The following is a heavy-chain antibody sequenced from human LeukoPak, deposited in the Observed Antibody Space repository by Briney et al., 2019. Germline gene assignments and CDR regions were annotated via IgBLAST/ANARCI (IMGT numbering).Heavy chain of an antibody. Sequence: SETPSLTCAVYGGSFSGYYWSWIRQPPGKGLEWIGSIYYSGSTYYNPSLKSRVTISVDTSKNQFSLKLSSVTAADTAVYYCARAAGYYDSSGYLGYWGQGTLVTVSS. V-gene: IGHV4-34*01. CDR1: GGSFSGYY. D-gene: IGHD3-22*01. CDR3: ARAAGYYDSSGYLGY. J-gene: IGHJ4*02. CDR2: IYYSGST.